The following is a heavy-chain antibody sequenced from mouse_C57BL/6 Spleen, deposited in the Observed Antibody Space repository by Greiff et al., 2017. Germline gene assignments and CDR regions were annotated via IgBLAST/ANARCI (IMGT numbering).Heavy chain of an antibody. J-gene: IGHJ3*01. CDR1: GFNIKDYY. Sequence: VQLKESGAELVRPGASVKLSCTASGFNIKDYYMHWVKQRTEKGLEWIGRIDPEDGETKSAPKFQGKATITAYTSSNTAYLQLSSLTSSYTAVYYCARTLYYSKTWFAYWGQGTLVTVSA. V-gene: IGHV14-2*01. CDR3: ARTLYYSKTWFAY. CDR2: IDPEDGET. D-gene: IGHD2-5*01.